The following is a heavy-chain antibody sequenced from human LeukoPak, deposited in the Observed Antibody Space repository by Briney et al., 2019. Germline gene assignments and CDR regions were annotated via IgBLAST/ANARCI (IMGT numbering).Heavy chain of an antibody. CDR1: GGSISSGSYY. CDR2: IYTSGST. D-gene: IGHD3-22*01. J-gene: IGHJ6*02. V-gene: IGHV4-61*02. Sequence: SQTLSLTYTVSGGSISSGSYYWSWIRRPAGKGLEWIGRIYTSGSTNYNPSLESRVTISVDTSKNQFSLKLSSVTAADTAVYYCARDSSGASYYYGLDVWGQGTTVTVSS. CDR3: ARDSSGASYYYGLDV.